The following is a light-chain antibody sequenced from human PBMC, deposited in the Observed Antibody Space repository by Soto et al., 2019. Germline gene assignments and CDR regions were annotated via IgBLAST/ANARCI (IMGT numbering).Light chain of an antibody. V-gene: IGKV1-5*01. CDR3: QQYNTFWT. J-gene: IGKJ1*01. CDR1: QSISSW. CDR2: DVS. Sequence: DIQMTQSPSTLSSSVGDRVTITCRASQSISSWLAWYQQKPGKAPKLLIYDVSNLESGVPTGFSGSGSGTEFTLTISSLQPDDVATYYCQQYNTFWTFGQGTKVEIK.